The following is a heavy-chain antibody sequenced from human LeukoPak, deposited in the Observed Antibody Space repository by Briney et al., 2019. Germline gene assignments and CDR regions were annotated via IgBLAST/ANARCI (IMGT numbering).Heavy chain of an antibody. CDR2: INHSGST. Sequence: SETLSLTCAVYGGSFSGYYWSWIRQPPGKGLEWIGEINHSGSTNYNPSLKSRVTISVDTSKNQFSLKLSSVTAADTAVYYCARIVGVVAASNWFAPWGQGTLVTASP. CDR3: ARIVGVVAASNWFAP. J-gene: IGHJ5*02. D-gene: IGHD2-15*01. V-gene: IGHV4-34*01. CDR1: GGSFSGYY.